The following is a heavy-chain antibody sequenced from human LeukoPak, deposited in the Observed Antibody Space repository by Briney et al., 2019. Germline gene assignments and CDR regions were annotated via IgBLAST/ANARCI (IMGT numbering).Heavy chain of an antibody. CDR2: IYHSGST. CDR1: GGSISSGGYY. Sequence: PSQTLSLTCTVSGGSISSGGYYWSWIRQPPGKGLEWIGYIYHSGSTYYNPSLKSRVTISVDRSKNQFSLKLSSVTAADTAVYYCASISSYYYYMDVWGKGTTVTVSS. CDR3: ASISSYYYYMDV. J-gene: IGHJ6*03. V-gene: IGHV4-30-2*01. D-gene: IGHD3-9*01.